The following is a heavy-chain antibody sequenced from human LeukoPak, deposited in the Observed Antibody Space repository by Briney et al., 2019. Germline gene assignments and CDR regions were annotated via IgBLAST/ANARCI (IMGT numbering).Heavy chain of an antibody. CDR1: GGSISSSSYY. Sequence: SETLSLTCTVSGGSISSSSYYWGWIRQPPGKGLEWIGTIYHSGSTYYNPSLKSRVTLSVDTSKNQFSLKLSSVTAADTAVYYCARGRSGNYFDYWGQGTLLTVSS. D-gene: IGHD1-26*01. J-gene: IGHJ4*02. V-gene: IGHV4-39*01. CDR2: IYHSGST. CDR3: ARGRSGNYFDY.